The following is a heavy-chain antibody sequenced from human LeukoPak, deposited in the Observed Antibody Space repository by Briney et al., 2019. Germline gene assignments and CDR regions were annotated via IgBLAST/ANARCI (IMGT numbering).Heavy chain of an antibody. CDR3: TRAVAADDFSPGY. D-gene: IGHD3/OR15-3a*01. J-gene: IGHJ4*02. V-gene: IGHV3-21*01. Sequence: PGGSLRLSCVASGFTFSSYSMNWVRQAPGKGLEWVSYISSTSRYIYYADSVKGRFTISRDNAKNSVYLQMNSLRAEDTAVYYCTRAVAADDFSPGYWGQGTLVTVSS. CDR2: ISSTSRYI. CDR1: GFTFSSYS.